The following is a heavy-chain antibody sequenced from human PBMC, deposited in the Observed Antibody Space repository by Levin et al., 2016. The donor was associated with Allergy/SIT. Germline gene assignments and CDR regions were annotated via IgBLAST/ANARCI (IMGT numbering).Heavy chain of an antibody. J-gene: IGHJ4*02. CDR3: AKINTKFDY. V-gene: IGHV3-30*02. CDR2: IRYDGSNK. Sequence: VRQAPGKGLEWVAFIRYDGSNKYYADSVKGRFTISRDNSKNTLYLQMNSLRAEDTAVYYCAKINTKFDYWGQGTLVTVSS.